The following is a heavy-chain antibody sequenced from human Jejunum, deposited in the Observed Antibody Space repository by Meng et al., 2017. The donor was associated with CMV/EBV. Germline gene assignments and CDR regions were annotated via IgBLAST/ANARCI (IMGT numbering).Heavy chain of an antibody. V-gene: IGHV3-23*01. Sequence: GFTFSTYAMSWVRQAPGKGLEWVSAISGSAGTSYYADSVKGRFAISRDHSKNTLYLEMNSLTADDTALYYCAKTQHYDFWSGSDYWGQGTLVTVSS. D-gene: IGHD3-3*01. CDR3: AKTQHYDFWSGSDY. CDR2: ISGSAGTS. J-gene: IGHJ4*02. CDR1: GFTFSTYA.